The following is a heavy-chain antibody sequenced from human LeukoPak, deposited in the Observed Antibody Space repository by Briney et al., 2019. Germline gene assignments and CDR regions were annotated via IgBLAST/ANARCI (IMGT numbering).Heavy chain of an antibody. D-gene: IGHD6-19*01. CDR3: ARSRSIAVAGRREFDY. CDR2: IIPIFGTA. V-gene: IGHV1-69*13. Sequence: SVKVSCKASGGTFTSYAISWVRQAPGQGLEWMGGIIPIFGTANYAQKFQGRVTITADESTSTAYMELSSLRSEDTAVYYCARSRSIAVAGRREFDYWGQGTLVTVSS. CDR1: GGTFTSYA. J-gene: IGHJ4*02.